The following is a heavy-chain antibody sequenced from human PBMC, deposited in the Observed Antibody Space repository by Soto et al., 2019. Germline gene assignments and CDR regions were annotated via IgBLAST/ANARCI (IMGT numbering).Heavy chain of an antibody. CDR2: IWYEGSNK. CDR1: GFTFSNYG. Sequence: QVQLVESGGGVVQPGRSLRLSCAASGFTFSNYGMHWVRQAPGKGLEWVAVIWYEGSNKYYADSVKGRFTISRDNSKYTLYLQRNRLRDEDTAVYYCAREWVGAESTYAFDIWGQGTLVTVSS. J-gene: IGHJ3*02. CDR3: AREWVGAESTYAFDI. D-gene: IGHD1-26*01. V-gene: IGHV3-33*01.